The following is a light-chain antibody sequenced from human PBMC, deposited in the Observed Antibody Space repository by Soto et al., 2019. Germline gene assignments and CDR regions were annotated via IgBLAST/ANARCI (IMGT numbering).Light chain of an antibody. CDR2: AAS. CDR1: QSVSSN. CDR3: QQHGNWPLT. Sequence: EIVMTQSPATLSVSPGERATLSCRASQSVSSNLAWYQQKPGQAPRLLIYAASTRATGIPARFSGSGSGTDFTLTISSLEPEDFAVYYCQQHGNWPLTFGQGTKVDIK. V-gene: IGKV3D-15*01. J-gene: IGKJ1*01.